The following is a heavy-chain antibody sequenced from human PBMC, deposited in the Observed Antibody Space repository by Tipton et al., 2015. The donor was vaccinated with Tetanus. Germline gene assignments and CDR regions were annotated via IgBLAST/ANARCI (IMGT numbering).Heavy chain of an antibody. D-gene: IGHD3-22*01. Sequence: QLVQSGAEVKKPGASVKVSCKASGYTFTGYYIYWVRQAPGQGLEWMGWIDPNSGGTVYAQKFQGRVTMTRDTSISTAYMGLRSLRSDDTAVYYCARDRGDYIYSGMDVWGPGATVTVS. CDR1: GYTFTGYY. J-gene: IGHJ6*02. CDR3: ARDRGDYIYSGMDV. V-gene: IGHV1-2*02. CDR2: IDPNSGGT.